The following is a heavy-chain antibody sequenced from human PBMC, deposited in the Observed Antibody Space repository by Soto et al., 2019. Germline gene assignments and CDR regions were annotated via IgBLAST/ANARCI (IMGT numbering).Heavy chain of an antibody. J-gene: IGHJ4*02. CDR1: GYTFTNYG. D-gene: IGHD1-7*01. Sequence: QVQLVQSGAEVKKPGASVKVSCKASGYTFTNYGISWVRQAPGQGLEWVGWISAYNGNTNYSQKLQGRVTLTTNTSVSSASRGGRSVISDDSAVYYWAKTIGNEYWVQGTLVAVFS. V-gene: IGHV1-18*01. CDR3: AKTIGNEY. CDR2: ISAYNGNT.